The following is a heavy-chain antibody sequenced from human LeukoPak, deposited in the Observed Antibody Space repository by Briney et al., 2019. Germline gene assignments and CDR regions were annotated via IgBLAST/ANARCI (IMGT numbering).Heavy chain of an antibody. V-gene: IGHV3-7*03. Sequence: PGGSLSLSCVASGFNFGGHWMNWVRQAPGKGLEWVANIKQDGSEKFYVDSVRGRFTISRDNAKNSLYLQMDSLSAEDTALYYCAGGGGYLIEKWGQGTPVTVSS. J-gene: IGHJ4*02. D-gene: IGHD3-16*01. CDR2: IKQDGSEK. CDR1: GFNFGGHW. CDR3: AGGGGYLIEK.